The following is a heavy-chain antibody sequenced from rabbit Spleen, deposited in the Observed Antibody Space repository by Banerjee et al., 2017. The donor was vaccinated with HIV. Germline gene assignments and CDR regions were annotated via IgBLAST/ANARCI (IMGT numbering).Heavy chain of an antibody. V-gene: IGHV1S45*01. J-gene: IGHJ3*01. CDR1: GFTLSSYYM. Sequence: QEQLEESAGGLVQPGGSLKLSCKASGFTLSSYYMNWVRQAPGKGLEWIGYIDPVFGITYYANWVNGRFSISKTSSTTVTLQMTSLTAADTATYFCARDAGTSFSTYGMDLWGQGTLVTVS. CDR3: ARDAGTSFSTYGMDL. CDR2: IDPVFGIT. D-gene: IGHD8-1*01.